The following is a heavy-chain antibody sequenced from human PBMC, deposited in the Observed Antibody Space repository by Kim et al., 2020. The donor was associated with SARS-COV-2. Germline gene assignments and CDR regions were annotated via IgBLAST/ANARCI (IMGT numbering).Heavy chain of an antibody. J-gene: IGHJ2*01. CDR3: ARSYPGLADFDL. CDR1: GFTFSSYA. CDR2: ISYDGSNK. Sequence: GGSLRLSCAASGFTFSSYAMHWVRQAPGKGLEWVAVISYDGSNKYYADSVKGRFTISRDNSKNTLYLQMNSLRAEDTAVYYCARSYPGLADFDLWGRGTLVTVSS. V-gene: IGHV3-30-3*01. D-gene: IGHD2-2*01.